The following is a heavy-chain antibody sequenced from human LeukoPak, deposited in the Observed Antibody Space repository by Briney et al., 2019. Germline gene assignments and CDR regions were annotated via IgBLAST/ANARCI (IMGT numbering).Heavy chain of an antibody. CDR3: ARSLVVGATYPYH. CDR1: GFTFSSYG. J-gene: IGHJ5*02. V-gene: IGHV3-48*01. D-gene: IGHD1-26*01. Sequence: PGGSLRLSCAASGFTFSSYGMTWVRQAPGKGLEWVSYISSSSSTIYYADSVKGRFTISRDNAKNSLYLQLNSLRAEDTAVYYCARSLVVGATYPYHWGQETLVTVSS. CDR2: ISSSSSTI.